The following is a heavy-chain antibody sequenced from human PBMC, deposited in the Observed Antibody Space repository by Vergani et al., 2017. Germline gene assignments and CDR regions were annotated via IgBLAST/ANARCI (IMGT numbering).Heavy chain of an antibody. CDR2: IYYSGST. D-gene: IGHD5-24*01. CDR1: GGSISSYY. Sequence: QMQLQESGPGLVKPSETLSLTCTVSGGSISSYYWSWIRQPPGKGLEWIGYIYYSGSTNYNPSLKSRVTISVDTSKNQFSLKLSSVTAADTAIYYCARVKMATLHEEAFDIWGQGTMVTVSS. V-gene: IGHV4-59*01. J-gene: IGHJ3*02. CDR3: ARVKMATLHEEAFDI.